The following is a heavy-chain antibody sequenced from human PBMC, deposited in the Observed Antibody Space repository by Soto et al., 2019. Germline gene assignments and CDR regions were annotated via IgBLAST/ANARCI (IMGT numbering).Heavy chain of an antibody. Sequence: ASVKVSCKASGYTFTGYYMHWVRQAPGQGLKWMGWINPNSGGTNYAQKFQGWVTMTRDTSISTAYMELSRLRSDDTAVYYCARDLLGGYYDILTGYFGTYYGMDVWGQGTTVTVSS. CDR1: GYTFTGYY. CDR3: ARDLLGGYYDILTGYFGTYYGMDV. J-gene: IGHJ6*02. CDR2: INPNSGGT. D-gene: IGHD3-9*01. V-gene: IGHV1-2*04.